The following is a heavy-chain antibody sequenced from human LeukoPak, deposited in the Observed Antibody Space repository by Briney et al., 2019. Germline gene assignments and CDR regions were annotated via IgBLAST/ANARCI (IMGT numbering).Heavy chain of an antibody. CDR1: GGTFSSYT. D-gene: IGHD6-6*01. CDR2: IIPILGIA. Sequence: SVKVSCKASGGTFSSYTISWVRQAPGQGLEWMGRIIPILGIANYAQKFQGRVTITADKSTSTAYMELSSLRSEGAAVYHCARAPRGRGGRSSGVGSDYCSQ. V-gene: IGHV1-69*02. J-gene: IGHJ4*02. CDR3: ARAPRGRGGRSSGVGSDY.